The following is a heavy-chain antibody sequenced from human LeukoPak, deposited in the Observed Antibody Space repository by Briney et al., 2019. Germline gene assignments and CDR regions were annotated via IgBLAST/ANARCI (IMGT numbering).Heavy chain of an antibody. Sequence: GGSLRLSCTASGFTFGDYAMSWVRQAPGKGLEWVGFIRSKAYGGTTEYAASVKGRFTISRDDSKSIAYLQMNSLKTEDTAVYYCTRVGYDYFGYWGQGTLVTVSS. CDR3: TRVGYDYFGY. CDR2: IRSKAYGGTT. D-gene: IGHD5-18*01. V-gene: IGHV3-49*04. J-gene: IGHJ4*02. CDR1: GFTFGDYA.